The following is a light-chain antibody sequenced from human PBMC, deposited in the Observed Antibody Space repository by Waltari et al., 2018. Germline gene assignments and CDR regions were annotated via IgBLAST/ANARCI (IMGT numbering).Light chain of an antibody. J-gene: IGKJ1*01. CDR1: QSVGKY. CDR2: HVS. V-gene: IGKV3-20*01. Sequence: EVVLTQSPGTLSLSPGEGATLSCRASQSVGKYLAWYQQRPGQAPRLLIYHVSIRATGIPDRFSGSGSETDFSLTISRLEPEDFAVYYCQKYRSLPATFGQGTKVEI. CDR3: QKYRSLPAT.